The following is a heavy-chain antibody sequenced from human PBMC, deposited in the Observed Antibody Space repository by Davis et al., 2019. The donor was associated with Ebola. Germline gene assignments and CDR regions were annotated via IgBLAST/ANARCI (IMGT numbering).Heavy chain of an antibody. V-gene: IGHV3-30*19. Sequence: GGSLRLSCAASGFFFSTYGMHWVRQAPGKGLEWVAVISYDGSNKYYADSVKGRFTISRDNSKNTLYLQMNSLRAEDTAVYYCARKTFFDYWGQGTLVTVSS. J-gene: IGHJ4*02. CDR2: ISYDGSNK. CDR3: ARKTFFDY. D-gene: IGHD2/OR15-2a*01. CDR1: GFFFSTYG.